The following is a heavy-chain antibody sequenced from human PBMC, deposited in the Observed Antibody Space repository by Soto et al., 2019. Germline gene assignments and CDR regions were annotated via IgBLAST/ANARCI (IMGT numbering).Heavy chain of an antibody. CDR2: ISRSSSTI. V-gene: IGHV3-23*01. CDR3: AKTRSEVVTDTPEFDP. J-gene: IGHJ5*02. Sequence: PGGSLRLSCAASGFTFNNYAMIWVRQAPGKGLEWVSYISRSSSTIFYADSVKGRFIISRDNSRNTLYVQMNSLRVEDTAVYYCAKTRSEVVTDTPEFDPWGPGTLVTVSS. CDR1: GFTFNNYA. D-gene: IGHD2-21*02.